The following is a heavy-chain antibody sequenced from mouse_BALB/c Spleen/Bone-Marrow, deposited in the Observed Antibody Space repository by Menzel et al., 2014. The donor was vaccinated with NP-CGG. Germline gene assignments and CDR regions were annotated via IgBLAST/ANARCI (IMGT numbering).Heavy chain of an antibody. CDR3: ARRRGYDYAFDY. J-gene: IGHJ2*01. Sequence: EVKLMESGGGLVKPGGSLKLSCAASGFAFSSYDMSWVRQTPEKRLEWVATIRSGGTDTYYSDSVKGRITISRDNARNTLYLQMSSLRSEDTALYYCARRRGYDYAFDYWGQDTTLTVSS. V-gene: IGHV5-9*02. CDR2: IRSGGTDT. D-gene: IGHD2-4*01. CDR1: GFAFSSYD.